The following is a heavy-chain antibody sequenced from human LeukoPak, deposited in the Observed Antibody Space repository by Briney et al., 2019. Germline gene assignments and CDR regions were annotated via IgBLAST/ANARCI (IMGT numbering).Heavy chain of an antibody. Sequence: PGGSLRLSCAASGLTFTNAWMSWVRQAPGKGLEWVGRIISKADGGTTDYAAPVKGRFTISRDDSKNTLYLQMSSLKTEDTAVYYCTTVSSVGGYWGQGTLVTASS. CDR1: GLTFTNAW. V-gene: IGHV3-15*01. CDR3: TTVSSVGGY. CDR2: IISKADGGTT. J-gene: IGHJ4*02. D-gene: IGHD2-15*01.